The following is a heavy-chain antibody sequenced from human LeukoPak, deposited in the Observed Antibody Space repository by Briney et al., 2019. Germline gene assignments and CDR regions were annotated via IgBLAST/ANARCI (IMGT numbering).Heavy chain of an antibody. J-gene: IGHJ5*02. V-gene: IGHV3-9*01. CDR3: VKEAAVAGTNWFDP. CDR1: GFTFDDHA. CDR2: ISWNSFTT. Sequence: GGSLRLSCAASGFTFDDHAMHWVRQVPGKGLEWVSGISWNSFTTGYADSVKGRFTISRDNAKNSLYLQMNSLRTEDTALYYCVKEAAVAGTNWFDPWGQGTLVTVSS. D-gene: IGHD6-19*01.